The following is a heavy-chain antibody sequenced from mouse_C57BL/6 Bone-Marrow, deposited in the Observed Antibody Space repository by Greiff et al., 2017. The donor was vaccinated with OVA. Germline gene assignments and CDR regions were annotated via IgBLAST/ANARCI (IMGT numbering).Heavy chain of an antibody. CDR1: GFTFSDYG. D-gene: IGHD1-1*01. CDR3: ARQLVLRYKGYFDV. CDR2: ISSGSSTI. Sequence: EVMLVESGGGLVKPGGSLKLSCAASGFTFSDYGMHWVRQAPEKGLEWVAYISSGSSTIYYADTVKGRFTISRDNAKNTLFLQMTSLRSEDTAMYYCARQLVLRYKGYFDVWGTGTTVTVSS. V-gene: IGHV5-17*01. J-gene: IGHJ1*03.